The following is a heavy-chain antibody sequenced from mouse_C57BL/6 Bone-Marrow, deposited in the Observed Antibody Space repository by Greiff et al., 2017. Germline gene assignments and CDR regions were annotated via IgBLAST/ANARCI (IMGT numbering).Heavy chain of an antibody. D-gene: IGHD1-1*01. CDR3: SRGYYGSSYDDAMDY. J-gene: IGHJ4*01. CDR2: IHPNRGST. CDR1: GYTFTSYW. Sequence: QVQLQQPGAELVKPGASVKLSCKASGYTFTSYWMHWVKQRPGQGLEWIGMIHPNRGSTNYNEKFKSKATLTVDKASSTAYMQLSSLTSEDSAVYYCSRGYYGSSYDDAMDYWGQGTSVTVSS. V-gene: IGHV1-64*01.